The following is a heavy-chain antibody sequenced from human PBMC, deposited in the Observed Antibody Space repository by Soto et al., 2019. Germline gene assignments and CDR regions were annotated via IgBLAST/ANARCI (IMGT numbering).Heavy chain of an antibody. V-gene: IGHV3-30*18. CDR2: ISHDGNKE. CDR3: AKVAPSISILWGFDR. Sequence: QLVESGGDVVQPGRSLRLSCAASGFTFSNYGMHWVRQAPGKGLEWVAVISHDGNKEYYADSVRGRFTISRDNSKKTVYLQMNSVRAEDTAMYYCAKVAPSISILWGFDRWGQGTLVTVSS. J-gene: IGHJ4*02. D-gene: IGHD2-21*01. CDR1: GFTFSNYG.